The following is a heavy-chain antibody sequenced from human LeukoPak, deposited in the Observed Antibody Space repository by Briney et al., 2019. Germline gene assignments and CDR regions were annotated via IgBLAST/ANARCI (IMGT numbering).Heavy chain of an antibody. D-gene: IGHD6-13*01. CDR2: IKQDGSEK. CDR3: ARIAAAGFDY. CDR1: GFTFSSYW. Sequence: GGSLRLSCAASGFTFSSYWMSWVRQAPGKGVEWVANIKQDGSEKYYIDSVKGRFTISRDNAKSSLYLQMNSLRAEDTAVYYCARIAAAGFDYWGQGTLVTVSS. V-gene: IGHV3-7*01. J-gene: IGHJ4*02.